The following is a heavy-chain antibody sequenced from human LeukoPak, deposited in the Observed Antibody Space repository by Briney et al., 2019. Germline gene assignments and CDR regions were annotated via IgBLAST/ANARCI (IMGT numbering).Heavy chain of an antibody. CDR2: IYYSGST. J-gene: IGHJ4*02. V-gene: IGHV4-59*08. D-gene: IGHD2-15*01. Sequence: PSETLSLTCTVSGGSISSYYWSWIRQPPGKGLEWIGYIYYSGSTNYNPSLKSRVTISVDTSKNQFSLKLSSVTAADTAVYYCARLSPLYCSGGSCYPARYFDYWGQGTLVTVSS. CDR1: GGSISSYY. CDR3: ARLSPLYCSGGSCYPARYFDY.